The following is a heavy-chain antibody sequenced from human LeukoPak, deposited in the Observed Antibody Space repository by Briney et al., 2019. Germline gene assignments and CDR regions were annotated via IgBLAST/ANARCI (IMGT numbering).Heavy chain of an antibody. CDR2: ISDSAGST. Sequence: GRSLRLSCAASGFTFSSYAMNWVRQAPGKGLEWVSDISDSAGSTYYADSVKGRFTISRDNSENTLYLQMNSLRAEDTAVYYCAKSGGSSWPHFDCWGQGTLVTVSS. D-gene: IGHD6-13*01. CDR3: AKSGGSSWPHFDC. V-gene: IGHV3-23*01. J-gene: IGHJ4*02. CDR1: GFTFSSYA.